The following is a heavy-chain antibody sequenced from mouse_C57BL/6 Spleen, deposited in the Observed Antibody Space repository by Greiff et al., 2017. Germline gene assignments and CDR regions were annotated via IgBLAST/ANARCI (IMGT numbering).Heavy chain of an antibody. D-gene: IGHD1-1*01. V-gene: IGHV1-64*01. CDR2: IHPNSGST. J-gene: IGHJ2*01. Sequence: VQLQQSGAELVKPGASVKLSCKASGYTFTSYWMHWVKQRPGQGLEWIGMIHPNSGSTNYNEKFKSKATLTVDKSSSTAYMQLSSLTSEDSAVYYCARGTTVVYFDYWGQGTTLTVSS. CDR1: GYTFTSYW. CDR3: ARGTTVVYFDY.